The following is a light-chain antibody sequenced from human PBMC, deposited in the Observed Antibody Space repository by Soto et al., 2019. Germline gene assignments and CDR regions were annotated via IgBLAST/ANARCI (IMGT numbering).Light chain of an antibody. CDR3: RYYTSGTTYV. V-gene: IGLV2-14*01. CDR2: DVS. J-gene: IGLJ1*01. CDR1: SSDVGGYNY. Sequence: QSALTQPASVSGSPGQSITISCTGTSSDVGGYNYDSWYQQYPGEAPKVIIYDVSHRPAGVSNRFSGSKSGNTASLTISGLQTEDDDDYYCRYYTSGTTYVFGTGTKLTVL.